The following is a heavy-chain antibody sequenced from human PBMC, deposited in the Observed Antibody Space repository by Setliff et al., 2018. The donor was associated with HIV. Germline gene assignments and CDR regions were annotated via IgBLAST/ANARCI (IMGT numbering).Heavy chain of an antibody. CDR1: GFTFGSYP. J-gene: IGHJ4*02. Sequence: SLRLSCAASGFTFGSYPMHWVRQAPGKGLEWVAVISYGGGLKLYADSVKGRFTISRDNSRNTLFLQMNNLRPEDTATYYCVRDPIEGSPDYFDYWGQGALVTVSS. V-gene: IGHV3-30*04. CDR3: VRDPIEGSPDYFDY. D-gene: IGHD1-26*01. CDR2: ISYGGGLK.